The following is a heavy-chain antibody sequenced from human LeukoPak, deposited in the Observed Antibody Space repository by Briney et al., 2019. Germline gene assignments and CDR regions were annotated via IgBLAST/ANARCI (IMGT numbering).Heavy chain of an antibody. D-gene: IGHD1-7*01. Sequence: SETLSLTCTVSGGSISSYYWSWIRQPPGKGLEWIGYIYYSGSTNYNPSLKSRVTISVDTSKNQFSLKLSSVTAADTAVYYCARVDWNFHFDYWGQGTLVTASS. CDR2: IYYSGST. CDR3: ARVDWNFHFDY. V-gene: IGHV4-59*01. J-gene: IGHJ4*02. CDR1: GGSISSYY.